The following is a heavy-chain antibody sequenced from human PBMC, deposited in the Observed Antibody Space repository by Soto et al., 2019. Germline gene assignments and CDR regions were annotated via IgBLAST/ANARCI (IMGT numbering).Heavy chain of an antibody. J-gene: IGHJ6*02. D-gene: IGHD6-6*01. V-gene: IGHV3-23*01. CDR3: AKGGRRGSSSLGVYYYYYGMDV. CDR2: ISGSGGST. Sequence: GGSLRLSCAASGFTFSSYAMSWVRQAPGKGLEWVSAISGSGGSTYYADSVKGRFTISRDNSKNMLYLQMNSLRAEDTAVYYCAKGGRRGSSSLGVYYYYYGMDVWGQGTTVTVSS. CDR1: GFTFSSYA.